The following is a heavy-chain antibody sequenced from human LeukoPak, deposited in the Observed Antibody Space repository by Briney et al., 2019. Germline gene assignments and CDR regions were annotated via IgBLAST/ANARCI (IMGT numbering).Heavy chain of an antibody. Sequence: SETLSLTCSVSGGSISSSSYFWDWIRQPPGKGLEWIGSIRYSGSTYYNPSLKSRVTISVDTSKNQLSLKLTSVTAADTAVYYCARHGGAAGGHWGQGTLVTVSS. D-gene: IGHD6-13*01. CDR2: IRYSGST. CDR3: ARHGGAAGGH. V-gene: IGHV4-39*01. CDR1: GGSISSSSYF. J-gene: IGHJ4*02.